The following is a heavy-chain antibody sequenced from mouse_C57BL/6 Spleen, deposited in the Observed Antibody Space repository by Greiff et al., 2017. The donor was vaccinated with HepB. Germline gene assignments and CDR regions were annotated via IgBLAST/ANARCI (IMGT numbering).Heavy chain of an antibody. CDR1: GYAFSSYW. CDR2: IYPGDGDT. V-gene: IGHV1-80*01. CDR3: ARSSSYAMDY. Sequence: VKLQESGAELVKPGASVKISCKASGYAFSSYWMNWVKQRPGKGLEWIGQIYPGDGDTNYNGKFKGKATLTADKSSSTAYMQLSSLTSEDSAVYFCARSSSYAMDYWGQGTSVTVSS. J-gene: IGHJ4*01.